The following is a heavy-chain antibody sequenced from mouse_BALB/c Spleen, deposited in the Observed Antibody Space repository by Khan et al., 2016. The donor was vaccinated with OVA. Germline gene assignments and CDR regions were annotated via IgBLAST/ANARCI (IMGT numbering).Heavy chain of an antibody. J-gene: IGHJ3*01. CDR3: ARNSYRYDFTY. D-gene: IGHD2-12*01. V-gene: IGHV2-2*01. Sequence: QVQLKEPGPGLVQPSQSLSITCTVSGFSLITYGVHWVRQSPGKGLEWLGVIWSDGSTDYNAAFISRLSITKDNSKSQVFFKMNSLQADDTAINYCARNSYRYDFTYWGRGTLVTVSA. CDR1: GFSLITYG. CDR2: IWSDGST.